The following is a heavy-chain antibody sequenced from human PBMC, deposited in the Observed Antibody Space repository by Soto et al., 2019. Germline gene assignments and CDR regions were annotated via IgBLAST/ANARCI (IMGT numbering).Heavy chain of an antibody. CDR1: GYTFTSYV. Sequence: ASVKVSCKASGYTFTSYVISWVRQAPAQGLEWMGWISAYNGNTNFAQKLQGRVTMTTDTSTSTAYMELRSLRSDDTAVYYCARVVATVAGPYGMDVWGQGTTVTV. J-gene: IGHJ6*02. CDR2: ISAYNGNT. CDR3: ARVVATVAGPYGMDV. D-gene: IGHD6-19*01. V-gene: IGHV1-18*01.